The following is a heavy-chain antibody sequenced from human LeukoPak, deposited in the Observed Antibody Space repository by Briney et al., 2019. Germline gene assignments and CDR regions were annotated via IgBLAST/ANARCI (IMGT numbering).Heavy chain of an antibody. CDR2: VFSSGVT. D-gene: IGHD3-9*01. J-gene: IGHJ3*02. CDR3: ARIRYFDWLLAFDI. Sequence: PSETLSLTCTGSGGSISSYYWSWIRQTPGKGLEWIGYVFSSGVTNYKPSLKSRVTISIDTSKNLFSLKLNSVTPADTAVYYCARIRYFDWLLAFDIWGQGTMVTVSS. CDR1: GGSISSYY. V-gene: IGHV4-59*01.